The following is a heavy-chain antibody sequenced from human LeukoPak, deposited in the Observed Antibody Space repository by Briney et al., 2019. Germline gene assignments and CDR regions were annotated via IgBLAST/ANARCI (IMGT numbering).Heavy chain of an antibody. D-gene: IGHD6-13*01. CDR1: GFTFSDYY. CDR3: ARVLRGTSSSLDY. V-gene: IGHV3-11*05. CDR2: ISSSSSYT. J-gene: IGHJ4*02. Sequence: GGSLRLSCAASGFTFSDYYMSWIRQAPGKGLEWVSYISSSSSYTSYADSVKGRFTISRDNAKNSLCLQMNSLRAEDTAVYYCARVLRGTSSSLDYWGQGTLVTVSS.